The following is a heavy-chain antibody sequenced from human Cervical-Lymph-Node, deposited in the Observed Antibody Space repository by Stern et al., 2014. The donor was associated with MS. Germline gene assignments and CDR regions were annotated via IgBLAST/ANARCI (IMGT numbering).Heavy chain of an antibody. D-gene: IGHD3-16*01. CDR3: AKGRRDDNVYHYEDY. CDR1: GFTFSYHG. Sequence: VQLEESGGGVVLPGRSLRLSCTASGFTFSYHGMLWVRQTPGEGLEWVAAISNDGDTKNYADCVNGRFTISSENSKNTLYLQMSSLRTEDTAVYYCAKGRRDDNVYHYEDYWGQGTLVTVSS. CDR2: ISNDGDTK. V-gene: IGHV3-30*18. J-gene: IGHJ4*02.